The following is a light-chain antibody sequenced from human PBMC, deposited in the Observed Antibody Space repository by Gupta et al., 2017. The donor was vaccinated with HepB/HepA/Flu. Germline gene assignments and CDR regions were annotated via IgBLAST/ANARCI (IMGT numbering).Light chain of an antibody. J-gene: IGLJ3*02. CDR1: NSDVGSHNV. V-gene: IGLV2-23*02. Sequence: QSALTQPASVSGSPGQSITISCTGTNSDVGSHNVVSWYQQHPGKVPKLMIYEVTKRPSGVSNRFSGSKSANTASLTISGLQAEDEADYYCCSYAGSSSLVFGGGTKLTVL. CDR2: EVT. CDR3: CSYAGSSSLV.